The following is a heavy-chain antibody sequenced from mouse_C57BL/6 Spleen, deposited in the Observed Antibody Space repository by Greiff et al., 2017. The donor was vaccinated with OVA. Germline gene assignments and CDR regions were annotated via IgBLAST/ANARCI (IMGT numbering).Heavy chain of an antibody. Sequence: VQLQQPGTELVKPGASVKLSCKASGYTFTSYWMHWVKQRPGQGLEWIGNINPSNGGTNYNEKFKSKATLTVDKSSSTAYMQLSSLTSEDSAVYYYARGYYGSSYWWYCDVWGTGTTVTVSS. CDR3: ARGYYGSSYWWYCDV. CDR2: INPSNGGT. D-gene: IGHD1-1*01. V-gene: IGHV1-53*01. CDR1: GYTFTSYW. J-gene: IGHJ1*03.